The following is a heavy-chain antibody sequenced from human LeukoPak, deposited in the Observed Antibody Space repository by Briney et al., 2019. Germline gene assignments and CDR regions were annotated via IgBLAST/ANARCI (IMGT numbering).Heavy chain of an antibody. CDR1: GFTFSSYV. D-gene: IGHD6-6*01. J-gene: IGHJ5*02. CDR3: ARVAARWFDP. CDR2: IRYDGSNK. V-gene: IGHV3-30*02. Sequence: GGSLRLSCAASGFTFSSYVMHWVRQAPGKGLEWVAFIRYDGSNKCYADSVKGRFTISRDNAKNSLYLQMNSLKASDTAMYYCARVAARWFDPWGQGTLVTVSS.